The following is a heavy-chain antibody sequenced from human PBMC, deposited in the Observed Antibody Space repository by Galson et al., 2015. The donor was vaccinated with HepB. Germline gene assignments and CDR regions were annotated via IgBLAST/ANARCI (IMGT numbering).Heavy chain of an antibody. D-gene: IGHD2-2*01. CDR2: IRSKTYSGTA. CDR1: GFIFGDYA. Sequence: SLRLSCAASGFIFGDYAVTWFRQAPGKGLEWVGFIRSKTYSGTADYAASVKGRFSISRDDSNSVAYLQMNSLKTEDTAVYYCSRVSYCSRSTCGVDYWGQGDLVTVSS. CDR3: SRVSYCSRSTCGVDY. V-gene: IGHV3-49*03. J-gene: IGHJ4*02.